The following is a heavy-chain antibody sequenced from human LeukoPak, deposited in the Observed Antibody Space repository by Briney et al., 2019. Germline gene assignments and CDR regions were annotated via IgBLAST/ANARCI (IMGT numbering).Heavy chain of an antibody. CDR2: ISGSGGST. D-gene: IGHD6-19*01. V-gene: IGHV3-23*01. J-gene: IGHJ4*02. CDR1: GFTFSSYA. CDR3: ARGSSGPPRTYFDY. Sequence: GGSLRLSCAASGFTFSSYAMSWVRQAPGKGLEWVSAISGSGGSTYYADSVKGRFTISRDNSKNTLYLQMNSLRAEDTAVYYCARGSSGPPRTYFDYWGQGTLVTVSS.